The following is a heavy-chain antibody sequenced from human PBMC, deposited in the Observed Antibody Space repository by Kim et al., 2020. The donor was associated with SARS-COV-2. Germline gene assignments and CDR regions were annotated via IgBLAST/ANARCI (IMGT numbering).Heavy chain of an antibody. CDR1: GGTFSSYA. CDR3: ARGLTTGIVGATTAAFDI. J-gene: IGHJ3*02. V-gene: IGHV1-69*06. Sequence: SVKVSCKASGGTFSSYAISWVRQAPGQGLEWMGGIIPIFGTANYAQKFQGRVTITADKSTSTAYMELSSLRSEDTAVYYCARGLTTGIVGATTAAFDIWGQGTMVTVSS. CDR2: IIPIFGTA. D-gene: IGHD1-26*01.